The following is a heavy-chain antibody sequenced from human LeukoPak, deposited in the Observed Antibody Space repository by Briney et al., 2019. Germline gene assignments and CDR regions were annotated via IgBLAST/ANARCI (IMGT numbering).Heavy chain of an antibody. CDR3: ARGKITFNY. V-gene: IGHV3-72*01. D-gene: IGHD1-14*01. J-gene: IGHJ4*02. CDR1: GFTFSDHY. CDR2: TRNKANSYTT. Sequence: GGSLRLSCAASGFTFSDHYMNWVRQAPGKGLEWVGRTRNKANSYTTEYAASVKGRFTISRVDSKNSLYLHMNSLKTEDTAVYYCARGKITFNYWGQGTLVTVSS.